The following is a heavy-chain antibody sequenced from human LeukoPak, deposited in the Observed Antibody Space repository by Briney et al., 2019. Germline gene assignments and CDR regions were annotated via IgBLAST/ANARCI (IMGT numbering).Heavy chain of an antibody. Sequence: GGSLSLSCAASGFSFSTYTMNWVRQAPGKGLEWVSSISTTDNYIYYADSVKGRFTISRDNAKNSLYLQMNSLRAEDTAVYYCAKNSGPFDYWGQGTLVTVSS. V-gene: IGHV3-21*01. CDR3: AKNSGPFDY. CDR1: GFSFSTYT. D-gene: IGHD1-26*01. CDR2: ISTTDNYI. J-gene: IGHJ4*02.